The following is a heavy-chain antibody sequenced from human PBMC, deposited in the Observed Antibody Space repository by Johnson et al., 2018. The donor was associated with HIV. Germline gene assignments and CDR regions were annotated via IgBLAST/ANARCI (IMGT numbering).Heavy chain of an antibody. CDR1: GFTFSDYY. D-gene: IGHD6-13*01. CDR2: ISSSGSTI. CDR3: ARVAAAAGRMTDAFDI. V-gene: IGHV3-11*01. J-gene: IGHJ3*02. Sequence: QVQLVESGGGLVQPGGSLRLSCAVSGFTFSDYYMSWIRQAPGKGLEWVSYISSSGSTIYYADSVKGRFTISRDNAKNSLYLKMNSLRAEDTALYYCARVAAAAGRMTDAFDIWGQGTMVSVSS.